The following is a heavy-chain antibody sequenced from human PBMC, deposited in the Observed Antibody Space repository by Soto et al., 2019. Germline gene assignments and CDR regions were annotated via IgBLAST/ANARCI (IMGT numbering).Heavy chain of an antibody. J-gene: IGHJ4*02. CDR3: ARTGAILSGSYSPDPRLDY. CDR2: INPNSGGT. Sequence: ASLKVTRKASGYTFRGHHMHLLLQAPVQVLEWMGWINPNSGGTNYAQKFQGWVTMTRDTSISTAYMELSRLRSDDTAVYYCARTGAILSGSYSPDPRLDYWGQGTLVTVSS. V-gene: IGHV1-2*04. D-gene: IGHD1-26*01. CDR1: GYTFRGHH.